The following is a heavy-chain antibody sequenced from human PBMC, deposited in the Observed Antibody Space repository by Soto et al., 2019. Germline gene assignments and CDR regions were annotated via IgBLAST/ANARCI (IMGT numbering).Heavy chain of an antibody. J-gene: IGHJ3*02. Sequence: LSLTCTVSGGSIISFYWSWVRQSAGKGLEWIGRISPSETATYNPSLKSRVTMSADMSSNQFSLNLNSVTAADSAVYFCAREFPGALERSRAFDIWGQGTMVTVSS. CDR1: GGSIISFY. CDR2: ISPSETA. D-gene: IGHD1-1*01. V-gene: IGHV4-4*07. CDR3: AREFPGALERSRAFDI.